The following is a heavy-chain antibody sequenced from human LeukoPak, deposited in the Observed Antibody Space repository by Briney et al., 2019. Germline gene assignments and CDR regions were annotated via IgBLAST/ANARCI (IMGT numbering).Heavy chain of an antibody. CDR2: IIPIFGTA. CDR3: ARASFCTSCYYYYYMDV. Sequence: GASVKVSCKASGGTFSSYAISWVRQAPGQGLEWMGGIIPIFGTANYAQKFQGRVTITADKSTSTAYMELSSLRSEDTAVYYCARASFCTSCYYYYYMDVWGKGTTVTVSS. D-gene: IGHD2-2*01. J-gene: IGHJ6*03. V-gene: IGHV1-69*06. CDR1: GGTFSSYA.